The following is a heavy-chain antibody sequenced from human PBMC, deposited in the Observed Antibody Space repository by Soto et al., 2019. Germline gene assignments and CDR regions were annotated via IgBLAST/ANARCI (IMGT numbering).Heavy chain of an antibody. CDR1: GFSLSNARMG. D-gene: IGHD3-16*02. J-gene: IGHJ4*02. Sequence: GSGPTLVNPTETLTLTCTVSGFSLSNARMGVSWIRQPPGKALEWLAHIFSNDEKSYSTSLKSRLTISKDTSKSQVVLTMTNMDPVDTATYYCARLGGLRLGELSYNYWGQGTLVTVSS. CDR2: IFSNDEK. CDR3: ARLGGLRLGELSYNY. V-gene: IGHV2-26*01.